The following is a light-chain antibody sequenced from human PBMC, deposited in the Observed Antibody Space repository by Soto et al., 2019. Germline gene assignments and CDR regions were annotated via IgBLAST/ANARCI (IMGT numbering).Light chain of an antibody. CDR2: EGS. J-gene: IGLJ1*01. CDR3: CSYAGSYV. V-gene: IGLV2-23*01. CDR1: SSDVGGYNL. Sequence: QSALTQPASVSGSPGQSITISCTGTSSDVGGYNLVSWYQQHPGKAPKLMIYEGSKRPSGASNRFSGSKSGNTASLTISGLQAEDEADYYCCSYAGSYVFGTGTKVTVL.